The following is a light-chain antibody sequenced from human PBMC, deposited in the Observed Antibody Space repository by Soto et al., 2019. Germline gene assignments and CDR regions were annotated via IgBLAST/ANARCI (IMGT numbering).Light chain of an antibody. CDR3: TSYAGTYSFFYV. CDR1: SSDVGAYNY. Sequence: QSVLTQPPSASGSPEQSVTISCTGTSSDVGAYNYVSWYQQLPGKAPKLIIYEVSKRPSGVPDRFSGSKSGNTASLTVSGLQAEDEADYYCTSYAGTYSFFYVFGTGTKVTVL. CDR2: EVS. V-gene: IGLV2-8*01. J-gene: IGLJ1*01.